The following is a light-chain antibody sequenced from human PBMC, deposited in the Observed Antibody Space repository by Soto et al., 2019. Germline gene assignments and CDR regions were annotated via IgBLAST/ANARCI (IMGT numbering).Light chain of an antibody. J-gene: IGKJ1*01. CDR2: MGS. V-gene: IGKV2-28*01. CDR3: MQTLQSPWT. Sequence: DIVMTQSPLSLPVTPGEPASISCRSSQSLLHSNGCNYLDWYLQKPGQSPQLLICMGSNRASGVPDRFSGSGSGTDFTLTISRVEAEDFGVYYCMQTLQSPWTFGQGTQVDIK. CDR1: QSLLHSNGCNY.